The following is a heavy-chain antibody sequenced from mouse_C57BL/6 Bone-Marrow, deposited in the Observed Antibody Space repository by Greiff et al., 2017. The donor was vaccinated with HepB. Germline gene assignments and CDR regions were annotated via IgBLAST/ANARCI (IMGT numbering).Heavy chain of an antibody. J-gene: IGHJ4*01. CDR3: ARSGGSYPYAMDY. CDR1: GYTFTSYW. V-gene: IGHV1-50*01. Sequence: QVQLQQPGAELVKPGASVKLSCKASGYTFTSYWMQWVKQRPGQGLEWIGEIDPSDSYTNYNQKFKGKATLTVDTSSGKAYMQLSSLTSEDSAVYYGARSGGSYPYAMDYWGQGTSVTVSS. D-gene: IGHD1-1*02. CDR2: IDPSDSYT.